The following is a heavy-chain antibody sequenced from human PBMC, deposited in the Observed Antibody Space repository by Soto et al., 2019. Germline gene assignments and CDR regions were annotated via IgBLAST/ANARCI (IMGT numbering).Heavy chain of an antibody. Sequence: EAQLLESGGGLVQPGGSLRLSCAASGLAFSNYAMTWVRQAPGKGLEWVSIITASGCRAYYGGAVKGRFTTSRDNSRSSLYLQINGVRVDDTAVYYCAKGDLLWDPFAFWGKGTLVTVSS. J-gene: IGHJ4*02. D-gene: IGHD3-16*01. CDR2: ITASGCRA. V-gene: IGHV3-23*01. CDR1: GLAFSNYA. CDR3: AKGDLLWDPFAF.